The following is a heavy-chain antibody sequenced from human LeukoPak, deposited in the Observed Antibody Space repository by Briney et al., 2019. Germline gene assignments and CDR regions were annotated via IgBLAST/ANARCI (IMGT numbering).Heavy chain of an antibody. V-gene: IGHV1-18*01. Sequence: ASVKVSCKASGYTFTSYGISWVRQAPGQGLEWMGWISAYNGNTNYAQKLQGRGAMTTDTSTSKAYMELRSLRSDDPAVYYCARGVTMVRGVTLRGEGYYFDYWGQGTLVTVSS. CDR2: ISAYNGNT. CDR3: ARGVTMVRGVTLRGEGYYFDY. D-gene: IGHD3-10*01. J-gene: IGHJ4*02. CDR1: GYTFTSYG.